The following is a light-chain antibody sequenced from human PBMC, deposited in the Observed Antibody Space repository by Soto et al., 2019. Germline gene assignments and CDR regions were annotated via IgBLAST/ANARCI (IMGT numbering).Light chain of an antibody. J-gene: IGKJ5*01. V-gene: IGKV3-20*01. CDR3: QQYGSSPIT. Sequence: EIVLTQSPATLSLSLGERATLSCRASHFISTSLAWYQHKPGQAPRLLIYDASDRATGIPGRFSGSGSGTDFSLTISRLEPEDFAVYYCQQYGSSPITFGQGTRLEI. CDR1: HFISTS. CDR2: DAS.